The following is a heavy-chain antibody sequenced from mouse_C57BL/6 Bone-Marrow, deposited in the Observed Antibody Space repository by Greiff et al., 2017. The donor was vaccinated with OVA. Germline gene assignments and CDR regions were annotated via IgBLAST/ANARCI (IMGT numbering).Heavy chain of an antibody. V-gene: IGHV10-1*01. J-gene: IGHJ4*01. D-gene: IGHD2-4*01. CDR1: GFSFNTYA. CDR2: IRSKSNNYAT. Sequence: VQLKESGGGLVQPKGSLKLSCAASGFSFNTYAMNWVRQAPGKGLEWVARIRSKSNNYATYYADSVKDRFTISSDDSESMLYLQMNNLKTEDTSMYDCVRQIYYDYDNYAMDYWGQGTSVTVSS. CDR3: VRQIYYDYDNYAMDY.